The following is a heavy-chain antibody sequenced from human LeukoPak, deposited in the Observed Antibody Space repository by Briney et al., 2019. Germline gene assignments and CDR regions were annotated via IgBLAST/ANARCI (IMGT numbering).Heavy chain of an antibody. Sequence: GGSLRLSCAASGFTFSSYWMSWVRQAPGKGLEWVANIKQDGSEKYYVDSVKGRFTISRDNAKNSLYLQMNSLRAEHTAVYYCARDVYYGSGSPTVDYWGQGTLVTVSS. J-gene: IGHJ4*02. CDR2: IKQDGSEK. CDR3: ARDVYYGSGSPTVDY. D-gene: IGHD3-10*01. CDR1: GFTFSSYW. V-gene: IGHV3-7*01.